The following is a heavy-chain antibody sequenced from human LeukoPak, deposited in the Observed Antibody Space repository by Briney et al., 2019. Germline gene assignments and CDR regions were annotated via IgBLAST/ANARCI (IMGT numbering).Heavy chain of an antibody. J-gene: IGHJ4*02. D-gene: IGHD4-17*01. Sequence: KPSETLSLTCTVSGGSISSYYWSWIRQPAGKGLEWIGRIYTSGSPNYNPSLKSRVTMSVDTSKNQFSLKLSSVTAADTAVYYCARDMTTVTTGYFDYWGQGTLVTASS. CDR1: GGSISSYY. CDR3: ARDMTTVTTGYFDY. V-gene: IGHV4-4*07. CDR2: IYTSGSP.